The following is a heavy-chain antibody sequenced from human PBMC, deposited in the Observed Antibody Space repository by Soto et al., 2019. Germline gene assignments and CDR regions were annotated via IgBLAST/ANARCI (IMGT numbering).Heavy chain of an antibody. Sequence: QVQLQQWGAGLLKPSETLSLTCAVYGGSFSGYYWSWIRQPPGKGLEWIGEINHSGSTNYNPSLKSRVTISVDTSKNQFSLKLSSVTAADTAVYYCARGLRVRGTTVTTVQPSGHWGQGTLVTVSS. J-gene: IGHJ1*01. CDR2: INHSGST. D-gene: IGHD4-17*01. CDR3: ARGLRVRGTTVTTVQPSGH. V-gene: IGHV4-34*01. CDR1: GGSFSGYY.